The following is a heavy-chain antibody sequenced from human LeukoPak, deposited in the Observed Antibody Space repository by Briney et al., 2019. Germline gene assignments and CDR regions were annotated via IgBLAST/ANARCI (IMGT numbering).Heavy chain of an antibody. CDR1: GFTFSGNW. J-gene: IGHJ4*02. CDR3: AKLLGTATTYDS. Sequence: GGSLRLPCEASGFTFSGNWMSWVRQAPGKGLEWVASINPDGSQKLYVDSVKGRFTISRDNTKGSLYLQMSSLGAEDTAMYYCAKLLGTATTYDSWGQGTRVTVSS. D-gene: IGHD5-24*01. V-gene: IGHV3-7*01. CDR2: INPDGSQK.